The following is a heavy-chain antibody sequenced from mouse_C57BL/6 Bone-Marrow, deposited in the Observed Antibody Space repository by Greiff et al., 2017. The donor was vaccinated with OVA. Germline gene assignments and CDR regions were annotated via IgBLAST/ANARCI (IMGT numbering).Heavy chain of an antibody. D-gene: IGHD1-1*01. J-gene: IGHJ1*03. CDR3: ARDRGHYYGSSCWYFDV. CDR2: ISDGGSYT. V-gene: IGHV5-4*01. Sequence: EVQVVESGGGLVKPGGSLKLSCAASGFTFSSYAMSWVRQTPEKRLEWVATISDGGSYTYYPDNVKGRFTISRDNAKNNLYLQMSHLKSEDTAMYYCARDRGHYYGSSCWYFDVWGTGTTVTVSS. CDR1: GFTFSSYA.